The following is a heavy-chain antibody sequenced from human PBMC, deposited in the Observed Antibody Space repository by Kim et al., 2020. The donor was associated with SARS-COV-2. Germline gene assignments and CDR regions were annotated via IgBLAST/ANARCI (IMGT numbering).Heavy chain of an antibody. D-gene: IGHD6-19*01. CDR1: GFSFSSYW. Sequence: GGSLRLSCAASGFSFSSYWMTWVRQAPGTGLEWLANIKPDGSEKFYVDSVKGRFIISRDNPKNSLYLQMNSLRAEDTAVYYCARGAIAGAGDYWGQGTLVTVSS. CDR2: IKPDGSEK. J-gene: IGHJ4*02. V-gene: IGHV3-7*03. CDR3: ARGAIAGAGDY.